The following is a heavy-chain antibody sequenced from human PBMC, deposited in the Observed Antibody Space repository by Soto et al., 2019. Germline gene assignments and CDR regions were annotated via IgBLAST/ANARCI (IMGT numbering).Heavy chain of an antibody. CDR2: IKQDGSEK. J-gene: IGHJ4*02. D-gene: IGHD3-22*01. CDR3: ARDPGFTYDSSGSY. V-gene: IGHV3-7*03. Sequence: EVQLVESGGGLVQPGGSLRLSCAASGFTFSSYWMSWVPQAPGKGLEWVANIKQDGSEKYYVDSVKGRFTISRDNAKNSLYLQMNSLRAEDTAVYYCARDPGFTYDSSGSYWGQGTLVTVSS. CDR1: GFTFSSYW.